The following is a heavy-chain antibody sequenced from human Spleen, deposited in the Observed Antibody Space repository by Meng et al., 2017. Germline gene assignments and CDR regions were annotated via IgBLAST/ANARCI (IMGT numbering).Heavy chain of an antibody. Sequence: LSLTCAASGFTFSSYAMHWVRQAPGKGLEWVAVISYDGTNRYYADSVKGRFTISRDNSKNTVYLQMNNLRAEDTAVYYCARDIEETWDLSYAFDIWGLGTRVTVSS. D-gene: IGHD1-26*01. J-gene: IGHJ3*02. CDR2: ISYDGTNR. V-gene: IGHV3-30*01. CDR3: ARDIEETWDLSYAFDI. CDR1: GFTFSSYA.